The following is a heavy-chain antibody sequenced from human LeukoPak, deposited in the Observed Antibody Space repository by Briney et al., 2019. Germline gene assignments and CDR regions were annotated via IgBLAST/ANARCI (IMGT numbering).Heavy chain of an antibody. J-gene: IGHJ6*02. Sequence: PGGSLRLSCAASGFTFSSYGMNWVRQAPGKGLEWVSAIYSGGNTYYADSVKGRFTISRDNSKNTLYLQMNTLRAEDTAVYYCAKANYGGNSGPYGMDVWGQGTTVTVSS. CDR1: GFTFSSYG. V-gene: IGHV3-23*05. CDR2: IYSGGNT. D-gene: IGHD4-23*01. CDR3: AKANYGGNSGPYGMDV.